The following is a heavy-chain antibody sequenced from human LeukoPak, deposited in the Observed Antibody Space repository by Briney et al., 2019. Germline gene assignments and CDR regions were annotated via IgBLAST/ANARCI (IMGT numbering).Heavy chain of an antibody. V-gene: IGHV1-69*06. D-gene: IGHD1-26*01. Sequence: ASVKVSCKASGGTFSSYAISWVRQAPGQGLEWMGGIIPIFGTANYAQKFQGRVTITADKSTSTAYMELSSLRSEDTAVYYCARECMVGANCYWGQGTLVTVSS. CDR3: ARECMVGANCY. CDR2: IIPIFGTA. CDR1: GGTFSSYA. J-gene: IGHJ4*02.